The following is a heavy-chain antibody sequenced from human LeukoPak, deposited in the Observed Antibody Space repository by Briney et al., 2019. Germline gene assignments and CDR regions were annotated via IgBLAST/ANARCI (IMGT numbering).Heavy chain of an antibody. CDR2: INPNSGGT. CDR3: AREAVDPHDIVVVPAVYGDGAFDI. D-gene: IGHD2-2*01. J-gene: IGHJ3*02. V-gene: IGHV1-2*02. CDR1: GYTFTGYY. Sequence: ASVKVSCKASGYTFTGYYLHWVRQAPGQGLEWMGWINPNSGGTNYAQKFQGRVTMTRDTSISTAYMELSRLRSDDTAVYYCAREAVDPHDIVVVPAVYGDGAFDIWGQGTMVTVSS.